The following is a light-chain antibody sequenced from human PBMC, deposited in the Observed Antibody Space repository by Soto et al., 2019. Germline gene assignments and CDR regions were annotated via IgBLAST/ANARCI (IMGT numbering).Light chain of an antibody. CDR2: GAS. CDR1: QSVSNN. J-gene: IGKJ1*01. Sequence: DIVLTQSPATLPLSPGERATLSCRASQSVSNNLAWYQKKPGQPPRLLIYGASTEATNIPTRFSATGSWTDITLTISSLRSEDFAVYDCQQYNSWPWTFGQGTKVEIK. V-gene: IGKV3-15*01. CDR3: QQYNSWPWT.